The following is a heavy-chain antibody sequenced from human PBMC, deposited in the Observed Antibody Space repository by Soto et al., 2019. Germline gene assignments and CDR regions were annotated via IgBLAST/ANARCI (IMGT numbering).Heavy chain of an antibody. Sequence: PSVKVSCKASGYTFTSYVISWVRQAPGQGLEWMGWISAYNGNTNYAQKLQGRVTMTTDTSTSTAYMELRSLRSDDTAVYYCARVPNYGDYVDYTGQGTLVTVSS. D-gene: IGHD4-17*01. V-gene: IGHV1-18*01. CDR3: ARVPNYGDYVDY. J-gene: IGHJ4*02. CDR1: GYTFTSYV. CDR2: ISAYNGNT.